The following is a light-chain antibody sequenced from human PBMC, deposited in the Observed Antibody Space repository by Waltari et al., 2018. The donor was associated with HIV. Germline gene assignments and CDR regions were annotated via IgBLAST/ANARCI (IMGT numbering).Light chain of an antibody. CDR3: QSADSSGTYVV. CDR2: KDS. J-gene: IGLJ2*01. Sequence: SYELTQPPSVSVAPGQPARIPCPGDALPKQSAYWYQQKPGQAPVMVIYKDSERPSGIPERFSCSSSGTTVTLTISGVQAEDEADYYCQSADSSGTYVVFGGGTKLTVL. V-gene: IGLV3-25*03. CDR1: ALPKQS.